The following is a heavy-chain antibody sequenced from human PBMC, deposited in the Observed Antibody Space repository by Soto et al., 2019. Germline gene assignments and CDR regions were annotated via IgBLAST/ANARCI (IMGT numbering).Heavy chain of an antibody. J-gene: IGHJ6*03. CDR2: ISPSGHYT. V-gene: IGHV3-23*01. Sequence: EVQLLESGGGLVQPGGSLRLSCAVSGLSSSSSSMSWVRQAPGKGLEWVSTISPSGHYTHYADSVKGRFTISRDTSNNSLCLQMNSLSADDTAIYYCAKEGAEGFRDYFLSYMDVWGKGTTVTVSS. CDR1: GLSSSSSS. CDR3: AKEGAEGFRDYFLSYMDV. D-gene: IGHD4-17*01.